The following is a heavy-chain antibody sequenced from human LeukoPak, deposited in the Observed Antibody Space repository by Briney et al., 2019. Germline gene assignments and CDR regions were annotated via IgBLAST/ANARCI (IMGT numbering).Heavy chain of an antibody. CDR3: AKGAPLRYFDWLSDSGRYYYYGMDV. V-gene: IGHV3-23*01. Sequence: GRSLRLSCAASGFTFSSYAMSWVRQAPGKGLEWVSAISGSGGSTYYADSVKGRFTISRDNSKNTLYLQMNSLRAEDTAVYYCAKGAPLRYFDWLSDSGRYYYYGMDVWGQGTTVTVSS. CDR1: GFTFSSYA. CDR2: ISGSGGST. J-gene: IGHJ6*02. D-gene: IGHD3-9*01.